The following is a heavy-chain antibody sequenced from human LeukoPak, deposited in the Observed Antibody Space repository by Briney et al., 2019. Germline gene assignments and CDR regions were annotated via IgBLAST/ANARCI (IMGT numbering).Heavy chain of an antibody. D-gene: IGHD1-1*01. J-gene: IGHJ5*02. CDR3: ARPVPSRLGWFDP. CDR1: GDSISDSDYY. CDR2: IYYSGST. V-gene: IGHV4-39*01. Sequence: SETLSLTCTVSGDSISDSDYYWGWIRQPPGKGLEWIGSIYYSGSTYYNPSLKSRVTISVDTSKNQFSLKLSSVTAADTAVYYCARPVPSRLGWFDPWGQGTLVTVSS.